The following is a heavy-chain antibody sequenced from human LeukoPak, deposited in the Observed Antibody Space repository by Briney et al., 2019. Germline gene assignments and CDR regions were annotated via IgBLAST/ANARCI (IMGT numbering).Heavy chain of an antibody. J-gene: IGHJ4*02. D-gene: IGHD5-18*01. Sequence: ASVKVSCKASGYTFTNYYMHWVRQAPGQGLEWMGRINPSGGSANYAQKFQGRVTMTRDTSTSTVYMELSSLRSEDTAVYYCARTDTAMVTDYWGQGTLVTVSS. CDR3: ARTDTAMVTDY. CDR1: GYTFTNYY. CDR2: INPSGGSA. V-gene: IGHV1-46*01.